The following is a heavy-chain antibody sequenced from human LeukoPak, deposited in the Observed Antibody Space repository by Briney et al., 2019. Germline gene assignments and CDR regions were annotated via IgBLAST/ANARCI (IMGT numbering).Heavy chain of an antibody. CDR2: MSGSGI. J-gene: IGHJ3*01. D-gene: IGHD1-1*01. Sequence: GGSLRLSCAATGFTFSDHNMGWMRQAPGKGLEWTSYMSGSGIYYADSAKGRFTISRDNAKNSLYLQMSSLRAEDSAVYFCARRSLTTGGHAFDVWGQGTLVTVSS. CDR1: GFTFSDHN. CDR3: ARRSLTTGGHAFDV. V-gene: IGHV3-11*01.